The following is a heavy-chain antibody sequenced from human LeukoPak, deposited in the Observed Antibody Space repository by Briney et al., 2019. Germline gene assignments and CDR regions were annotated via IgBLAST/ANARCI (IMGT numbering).Heavy chain of an antibody. CDR1: GFTFSSYA. D-gene: IGHD3-3*01. Sequence: GGSLRPSCAASGFTFSSYAMHWVRQAPGKGLEWVAVISYVETSKYYADSVKGRFTISRDNFKNMVYLQMNSLRAEDTAVYYCAREIGDYDFWSGTRGNGMDVWGQGTTVTVSS. V-gene: IGHV3-30-3*01. CDR3: AREIGDYDFWSGTRGNGMDV. J-gene: IGHJ6*02. CDR2: ISYVETSK.